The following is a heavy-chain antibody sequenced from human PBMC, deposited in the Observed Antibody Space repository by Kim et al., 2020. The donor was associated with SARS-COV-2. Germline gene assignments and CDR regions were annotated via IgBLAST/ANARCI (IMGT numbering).Heavy chain of an antibody. CDR3: ARDVITMVRGVIPLLWYYGMDV. J-gene: IGHJ6*02. Sequence: ASVKVSCKASGYTFTSYAMNWVRQAPGQGLEWMGWINTNTGNPTYAQGFTGRFVFSLDTSVSTAYLQISSLKAEDTAVYYCARDVITMVRGVIPLLWYYGMDVWGQGTTVTVSS. V-gene: IGHV7-4-1*02. CDR2: INTNTGNP. D-gene: IGHD3-10*01. CDR1: GYTFTSYA.